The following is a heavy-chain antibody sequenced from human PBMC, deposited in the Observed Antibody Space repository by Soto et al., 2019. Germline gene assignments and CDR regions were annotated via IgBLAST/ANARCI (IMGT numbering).Heavy chain of an antibody. V-gene: IGHV4-31*03. CDR1: GDYIHVGGYY. CDR2: IYYTGKT. D-gene: IGHD2-2*01. Sequence: SETLSLTCSVSGDYIHVGGYYWTWIRQRPGKGLEWMGYIYYTGKTYYNPSLESRLTMSVDRSKNQFSLRLTSVTAADTAVYFCGRDLTSNANCIDHWAQGTLVTVSS. CDR3: GRDLTSNANCIDH. J-gene: IGHJ5*02.